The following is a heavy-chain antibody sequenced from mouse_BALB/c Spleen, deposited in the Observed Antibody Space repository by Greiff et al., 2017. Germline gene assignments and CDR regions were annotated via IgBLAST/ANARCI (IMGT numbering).Heavy chain of an antibody. J-gene: IGHJ2*01. CDR2: IDPANGNT. CDR1: GFNIKDTY. D-gene: IGHD1-2*01. Sequence: VQLKQSGAELVKPGASVKLSCTASGFNIKDTYMHWVKQRPEQGLEWIGRIDPANGNTKYDPKFQGKATITADTSSNTAYLQLSSLTSEDTAVYYCALVHYYGYDYWGQGTTLTVSS. V-gene: IGHV14-3*02. CDR3: ALVHYYGYDY.